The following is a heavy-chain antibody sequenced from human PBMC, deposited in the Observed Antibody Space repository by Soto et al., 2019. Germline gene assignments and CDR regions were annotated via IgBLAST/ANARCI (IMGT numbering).Heavy chain of an antibody. CDR3: VRPYYSSSWFPFDR. V-gene: IGHV3-11*01. CDR1: GFDFGDYD. J-gene: IGHJ4*02. D-gene: IGHD6-13*01. CDR2: IDSGDGTT. Sequence: GGSLRLSCTGSGFDFGDYDMSWIRRAPGKGLEWVSYIDSGDGTTYYTDSVKGRFTISRDNAKKTVYLQMSSLRVEDTALYYCVRPYYSSSWFPFDRWGQGTLVTAPQ.